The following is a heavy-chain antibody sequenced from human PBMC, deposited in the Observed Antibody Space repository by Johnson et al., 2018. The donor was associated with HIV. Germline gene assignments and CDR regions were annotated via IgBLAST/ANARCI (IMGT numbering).Heavy chain of an antibody. CDR3: TTEGAWAPLEWLRIGANAFDI. CDR1: GFSVRNMY. V-gene: IGHV3-15*01. CDR2: IKSKTDGGTT. D-gene: IGHD3-3*01. Sequence: VQLVESGGGLIQPGGSLRLSCAASGFSVRNMYMSWVRQAPGKGLEWVGRIKSKTDGGTTDYAAPVKGRFTISRDDSKNTLYLQMNSLKTEDTAVYYGTTEGAWAPLEWLRIGANAFDIWGQGTMVTVSS. J-gene: IGHJ3*02.